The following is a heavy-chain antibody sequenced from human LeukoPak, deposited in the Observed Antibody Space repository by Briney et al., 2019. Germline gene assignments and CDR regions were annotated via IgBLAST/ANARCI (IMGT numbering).Heavy chain of an antibody. CDR3: AKGGIAAAGYFQH. CDR1: SGSISSYY. V-gene: IGHV4-59*01. CDR2: IYYSGST. Sequence: SSETLSLTCTVSSGSISSYYWSWLRQPPGKGLEWIGYIYYSGSTNYNPSLKSRVTISVDTSKNQFSLKLSSVTAADTAVYYCAKGGIAAAGYFQHWGQGTLVTVSS. D-gene: IGHD6-13*01. J-gene: IGHJ1*01.